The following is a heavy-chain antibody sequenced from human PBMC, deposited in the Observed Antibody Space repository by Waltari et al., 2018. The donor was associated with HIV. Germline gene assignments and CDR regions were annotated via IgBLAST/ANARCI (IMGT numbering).Heavy chain of an antibody. Sequence: QVQLVESGGGVVQPGRSLRLSCAASGFTFSNFAMHRVRQAPGKGVGWVAVIWDDGDNKYDADSVKGRFTISRDNSKNTLYLQMNSLRGEDTAVYYWARGGYYYDISGYYHYWGQGTLVTVSS. CDR1: GFTFSNFA. J-gene: IGHJ4*02. CDR3: ARGGYYYDISGYYHY. V-gene: IGHV3-33*01. D-gene: IGHD3-22*01. CDR2: IWDDGDNK.